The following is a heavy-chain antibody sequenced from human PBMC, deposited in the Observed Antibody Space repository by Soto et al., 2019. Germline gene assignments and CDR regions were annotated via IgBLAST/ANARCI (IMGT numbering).Heavy chain of an antibody. CDR3: VRATYFSDSSGYTRGLDY. J-gene: IGHJ4*02. Sequence: EVQLVESGGGFVQPGGSLRLSGAGSGVSLSDHYIDWVRQAPGKGLEWVCRARDKPQGYSTTYAASVKGRFTTSRDESKNSADLQMNSLKTKDTAVYYCVRATYFSDSSGYTRGLDYWGQGTLVTVSS. D-gene: IGHD3-22*01. V-gene: IGHV3-72*01. CDR2: ARDKPQGYST. CDR1: GVSLSDHY.